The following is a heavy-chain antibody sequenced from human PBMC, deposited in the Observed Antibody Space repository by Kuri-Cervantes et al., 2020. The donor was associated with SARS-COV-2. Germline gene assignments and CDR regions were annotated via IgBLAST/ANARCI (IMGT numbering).Heavy chain of an antibody. J-gene: IGHJ6*03. CDR3: ARDLWGSPGYMDV. Sequence: SCTVSGGSISSGGYYWSWIRQPPGKGLEWIGYIYHSGSTYYNPSLKSRVTISVDTSKNQFSLKLSSVTAADTAVYYCARDLWGSPGYMDVRGKGTTVTVSS. CDR1: GGSISSGGYY. V-gene: IGHV4-30-2*01. D-gene: IGHD3-16*01. CDR2: IYHSGST.